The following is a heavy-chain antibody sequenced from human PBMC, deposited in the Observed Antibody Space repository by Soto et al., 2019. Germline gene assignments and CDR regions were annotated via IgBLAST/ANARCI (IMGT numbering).Heavy chain of an antibody. CDR3: ARGSYYYDSSGYYYNWFDP. CDR1: GGTFSSYA. V-gene: IGHV1-69*13. D-gene: IGHD3-22*01. CDR2: IIPIFGTA. Sequence: ASVKVSCKASGGTFSSYAISWVRQAPGQGLEWMGGIIPIFGTANYAQKFQGRVTITADESTSTAYMVLSSLRSEDTAVYYCARGSYYYDSSGYYYNWFDPWGQGTLVTVSS. J-gene: IGHJ5*02.